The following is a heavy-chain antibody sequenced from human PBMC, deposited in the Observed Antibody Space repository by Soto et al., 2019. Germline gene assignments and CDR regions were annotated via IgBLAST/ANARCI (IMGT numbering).Heavy chain of an antibody. D-gene: IGHD7-27*01. J-gene: IGHJ5*02. CDR2: MNPNSGNT. CDR1: GYTFTSYD. V-gene: IGHV1-8*01. Sequence: ASVKVSCKASGYTFTSYDINWVRQATGQGLEWMGWMNPNSGNTGYAQKFQGRVTMTRNTSISTAYMELGSLRSEDTAVYYCARELTGYGTASNWFDPWGQGTLVTVSS. CDR3: ARELTGYGTASNWFDP.